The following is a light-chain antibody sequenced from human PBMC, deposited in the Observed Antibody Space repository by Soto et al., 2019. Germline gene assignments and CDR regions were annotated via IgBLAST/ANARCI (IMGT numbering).Light chain of an antibody. J-gene: IGLJ1*01. CDR3: QSYDSSLSGYV. CDR1: SCNIGAGYD. Sequence: QAVLTQPPSVSGSPGQRVTISCTGSSCNIGAGYDVHWYQQLPGTAPKLLIYGNSNRPSGVPDRFSGSKSGTSASLAITGLQAEDEADYYYQSYDSSLSGYVFGTGTKLTVL. CDR2: GNS. V-gene: IGLV1-40*01.